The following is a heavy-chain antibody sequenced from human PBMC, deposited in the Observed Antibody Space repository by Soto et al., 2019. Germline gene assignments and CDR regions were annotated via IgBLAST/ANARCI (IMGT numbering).Heavy chain of an antibody. J-gene: IGHJ3*02. Sequence: SVKVSCKASGYTFTSYAMHWVRQAPGQRLEWMGWINAGNGNTKYSQKFQGRVTITRDTSASTAYMDLSSLRSEDTAVYYCVVVPAAPYDAFDIWGQGTMVTVSS. CDR2: INAGNGNT. V-gene: IGHV1-3*01. CDR1: GYTFTSYA. D-gene: IGHD2-2*01. CDR3: VVVPAAPYDAFDI.